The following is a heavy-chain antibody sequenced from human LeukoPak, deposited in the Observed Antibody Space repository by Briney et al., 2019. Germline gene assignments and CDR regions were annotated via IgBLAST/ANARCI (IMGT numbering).Heavy chain of an antibody. D-gene: IGHD1-7*01. CDR1: GFTFDEYA. V-gene: IGHV3-74*01. CDR3: AKSRFSWNYGNFDY. Sequence: GGSLRLSCAASGFTFDEYAMHWVRQAPGKGLVWVSRINSDGSSTSYADSVKGRFTISRDNSKNTLYLQMNSQRAEDTAVYYCAKSRFSWNYGNFDYWGQGTLVTVSS. CDR2: INSDGSST. J-gene: IGHJ4*02.